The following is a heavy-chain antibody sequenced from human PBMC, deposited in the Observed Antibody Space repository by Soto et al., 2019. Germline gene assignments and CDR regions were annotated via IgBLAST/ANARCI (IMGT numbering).Heavy chain of an antibody. J-gene: IGHJ4*02. CDR2: ISARGGSS. V-gene: IGHV3-23*01. Sequence: DVQLLESGGGLVQPGGSLRLSCAASGFSFSSYAMVWVRQAPGKGLEWVAVISARGGSSYFADSVKGRFTLSRENSKNVLSLEMNSLRAEDTAIYFCAKGSIEYSASVDNWGQGTLVVVSS. CDR3: AKGSIEYSASVDN. CDR1: GFSFSSYA. D-gene: IGHD5-12*01.